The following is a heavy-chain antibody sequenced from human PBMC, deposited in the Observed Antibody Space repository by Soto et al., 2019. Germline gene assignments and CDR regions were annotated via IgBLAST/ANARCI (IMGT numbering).Heavy chain of an antibody. CDR3: ARRGGSPHAFDI. V-gene: IGHV3-21*01. CDR1: GFTFSSYS. Sequence: GGSLRLSCAASGFTFSSYSMNWVRQAPGKGLEWVSSISSSSSYIYYADSVKGRFTISRDNAKNSLYLQMNSLRAEDTAVYYCARRGGSPHAFDIWGQGTMVTVS. J-gene: IGHJ3*02. D-gene: IGHD1-26*01. CDR2: ISSSSSYI.